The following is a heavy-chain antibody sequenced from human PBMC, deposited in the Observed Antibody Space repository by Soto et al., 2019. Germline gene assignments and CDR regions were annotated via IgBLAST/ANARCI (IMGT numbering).Heavy chain of an antibody. D-gene: IGHD2-21*01. V-gene: IGHV5-10-1*03. CDR3: ARQMSTSESGHWVSYFDS. CDR2: IDPSDSAS. CDR1: GYSFAGYW. Sequence: VQLEQSGAEVKKAGESLRISCKGSGYSFAGYWITWVRQKPGKGLEWMGRIDPSDSASSYSPSFRGHVTISGDRSINTVYLQWDSLQASDTAIYYCARQMSTSESGHWVSYFDSWGQGTLVTVSS. J-gene: IGHJ4*02.